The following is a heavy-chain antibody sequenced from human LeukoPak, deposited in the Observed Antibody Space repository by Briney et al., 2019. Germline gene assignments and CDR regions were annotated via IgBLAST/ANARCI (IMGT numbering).Heavy chain of an antibody. J-gene: IGHJ4*02. CDR3: ATLYSSGWYSTVGDY. D-gene: IGHD6-19*01. Sequence: SETLFLTCTVSGGSISSYYWSWIRQPPGKGLEWIGYIYYSGSTNYNPSLKSRLTISVDTSKNQFSLKLSSVTAADTAVYYCATLYSSGWYSTVGDYWGQGTLVTVSS. CDR2: IYYSGST. CDR1: GGSISSYY. V-gene: IGHV4-59*01.